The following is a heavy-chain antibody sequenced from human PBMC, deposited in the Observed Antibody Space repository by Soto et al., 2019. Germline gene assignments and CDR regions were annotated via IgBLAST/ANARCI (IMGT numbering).Heavy chain of an antibody. Sequence: QVQLVQSGAEVKMPGSSVKVSCRASGDTFSSYTVNWLRQAPGRGLEWMGRIIPVLTTTDYAQKFRGRVTITADKSSNTVYMELTSLSSDVTAVYYCARRRYCGYDCYHKHYYGMDVWGQGTTVTVAS. V-gene: IGHV1-69*08. CDR3: ARRRYCGYDCYHKHYYGMDV. J-gene: IGHJ6*02. CDR1: GDTFSSYT. CDR2: IIPVLTTT. D-gene: IGHD2-21*02.